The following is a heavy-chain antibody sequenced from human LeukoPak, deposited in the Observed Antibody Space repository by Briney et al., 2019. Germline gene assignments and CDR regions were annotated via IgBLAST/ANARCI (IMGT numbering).Heavy chain of an antibody. J-gene: IGHJ6*03. V-gene: IGHV1-69*04. CDR2: IIPIFGIA. CDR1: GGSFNNYA. Sequence: SVKVSCKASGGSFNNYAISWVRQAPGQGLGWMGRIIPIFGIANSAQKFQGRVTITADKSTNTAYMELSSLRSEDTAVYYCARELGAAVGAGDYYFYYMDVWGKGTTVTVSS. CDR3: ARELGAAVGAGDYYFYYMDV. D-gene: IGHD6-13*01.